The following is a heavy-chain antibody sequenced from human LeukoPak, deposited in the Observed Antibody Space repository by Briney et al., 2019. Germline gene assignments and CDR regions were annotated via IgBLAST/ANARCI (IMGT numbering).Heavy chain of an antibody. Sequence: ASVTVSCKASGYTFIGYYMHWVRQAPGQGLEWMGWINPSSGGTNYAQKFQGRVTMTRDTSISTAYMELSRLRSDDTAVYYCAQTKSSLYDYVWGGYTNYYMDVWGKGTTVTVSS. CDR1: GYTFIGYY. CDR2: INPSSGGT. D-gene: IGHD3-16*01. CDR3: AQTKSSLYDYVWGGYTNYYMDV. V-gene: IGHV1-2*02. J-gene: IGHJ6*03.